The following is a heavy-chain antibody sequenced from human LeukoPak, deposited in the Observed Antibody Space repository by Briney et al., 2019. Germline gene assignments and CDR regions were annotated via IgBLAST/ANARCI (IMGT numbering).Heavy chain of an antibody. Sequence: GGSLRLSCAASGFTFSSYAMHWVRQAPGKGLEWVAVISYDGSNKYYADSVKGRFTISRDNSKNTLYLQMNSLRAEDTAVYYCAAEPSYGSGSRFDYWGQGTLVTVSS. CDR3: AAEPSYGSGSRFDY. CDR2: ISYDGSNK. V-gene: IGHV3-30*04. D-gene: IGHD3-10*01. CDR1: GFTFSSYA. J-gene: IGHJ4*02.